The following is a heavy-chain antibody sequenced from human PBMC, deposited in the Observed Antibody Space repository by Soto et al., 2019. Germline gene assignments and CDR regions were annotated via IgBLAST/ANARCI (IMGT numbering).Heavy chain of an antibody. CDR1: GFTFSSYS. D-gene: IGHD5-18*01. CDR2: ISSSSSYI. Sequence: PGGSLRLSCAASGFTFSSYSMNWVRQAPGKGLEWVSSISSSSSYIYYADSVKGRFTISRDNAKNSLYLQMNSLRAEDTAVYYCARGLRSAYSRFDYWGQGTLVTVSS. CDR3: ARGLRSAYSRFDY. J-gene: IGHJ4*02. V-gene: IGHV3-21*01.